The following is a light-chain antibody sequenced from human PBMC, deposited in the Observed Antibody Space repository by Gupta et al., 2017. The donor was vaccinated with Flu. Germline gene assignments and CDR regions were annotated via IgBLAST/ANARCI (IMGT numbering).Light chain of an antibody. CDR3: QQYSTSPLT. Sequence: KILTQKASNLVFGVPSRLSGSGSGTEFTLTISSLQPDDFAAYYCQQYSTSPLTFGGGTKVEIE. V-gene: IGKV1-5*03. J-gene: IGKJ4*01. CDR2: KAS.